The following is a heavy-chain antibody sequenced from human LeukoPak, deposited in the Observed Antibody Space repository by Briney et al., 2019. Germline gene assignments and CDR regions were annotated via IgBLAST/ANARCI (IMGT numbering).Heavy chain of an antibody. CDR2: INNSGGGT. Sequence: GGSLRLSCAASGSTFSSYAMSWVRQAPGKGLEWVSSINNSGGGTYYADSVKGRFTVSRDNSKNTLYLKMNSLRAEDTAVYYCAKDSAGGWYRGFDYWGQGTLVTVSS. CDR1: GSTFSSYA. D-gene: IGHD6-19*01. CDR3: AKDSAGGWYRGFDY. V-gene: IGHV3-23*01. J-gene: IGHJ4*02.